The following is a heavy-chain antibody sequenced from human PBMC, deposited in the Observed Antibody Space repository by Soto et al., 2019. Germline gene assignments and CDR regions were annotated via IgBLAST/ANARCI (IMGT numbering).Heavy chain of an antibody. V-gene: IGHV2-5*02. J-gene: IGHJ5*02. CDR3: AHRRAYCSGGSCYSIWFAP. D-gene: IGHD2-15*01. CDR2: IYWDGGK. Sequence: QITLKESGPTLVKPTQTLTLTCTFSGFSLSTSGVGVGWIRQPPGKALEWLALIYWDGGKRYSPSLKSRLTIPKDTSKSQVVLTMTNMDPVDTATYYCAHRRAYCSGGSCYSIWFAPWGQGTLVTVSS. CDR1: GFSLSTSGVG.